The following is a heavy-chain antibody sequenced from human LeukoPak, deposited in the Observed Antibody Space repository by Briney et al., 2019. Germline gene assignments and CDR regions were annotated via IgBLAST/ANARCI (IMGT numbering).Heavy chain of an antibody. Sequence: SQTLSLTCAISGDSVSSNSAARHWIRQSPSRGLEWLGRTYYRSKWYNEYAVSVKSRITINPDTSKNQFSLQLNSVTPEDTAVYYCARQFGNYMASWGQRTLVTVSS. CDR3: ARQFGNYMAS. CDR1: GDSVSSNSAA. J-gene: IGHJ5*02. D-gene: IGHD3-16*01. CDR2: TYYRSKWYN. V-gene: IGHV6-1*01.